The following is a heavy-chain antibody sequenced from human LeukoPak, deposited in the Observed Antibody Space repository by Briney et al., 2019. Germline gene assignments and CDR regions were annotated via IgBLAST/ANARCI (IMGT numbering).Heavy chain of an antibody. CDR2: ISYDGSNK. V-gene: IGHV3-30-3*02. D-gene: IGHD6-19*01. CDR3: AKDRGIAVAGTDFDY. J-gene: IGHJ4*02. CDR1: GFTFSSYA. Sequence: PGRSLRLSCAASGFTFSSYAMHWVRQAPGKGLEWVAVISYDGSNKYYADSVKGRFTISRDNSKNTLYLQMNSLRAEDMVLYYCAKDRGIAVAGTDFDYWGQGTLVTVSS.